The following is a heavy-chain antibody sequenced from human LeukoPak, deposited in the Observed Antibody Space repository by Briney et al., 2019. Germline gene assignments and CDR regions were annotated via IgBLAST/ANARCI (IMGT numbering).Heavy chain of an antibody. V-gene: IGHV4-34*01. D-gene: IGHD3-22*01. Sequence: PSETLSLTCAVSDVSFSHYYWSWIRQPPGKGLEWIVEINHSGTTNYNSSLKSRVTISIDTSKTQFSLKLNSVTAADTAVYYCARLRKYYYDSSGYYLRYYCDYWGQGTLISVSS. J-gene: IGHJ4*02. CDR2: INHSGTT. CDR3: ARLRKYYYDSSGYYLRYYCDY. CDR1: DVSFSHYY.